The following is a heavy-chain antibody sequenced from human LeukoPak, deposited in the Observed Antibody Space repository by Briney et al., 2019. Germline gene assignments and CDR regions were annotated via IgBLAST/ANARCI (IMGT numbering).Heavy chain of an antibody. D-gene: IGHD1-14*01. CDR2: IYHSGST. J-gene: IGHJ4*02. CDR3: ARHEEPVGYFDY. V-gene: IGHV4-30-2*01. Sequence: SQTLSLTCAVSGGSISSGGYSWSWIRQPPGKGLEWIGYIYHSGSTYYNPSLKSRVTISVDTSKNQFSLKLSPVTAADTAVYYCARHEEPVGYFDYWGQGTLVTVSS. CDR1: GGSISSGGYS.